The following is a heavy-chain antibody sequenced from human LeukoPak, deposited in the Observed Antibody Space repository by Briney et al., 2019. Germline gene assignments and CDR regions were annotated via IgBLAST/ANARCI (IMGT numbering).Heavy chain of an antibody. Sequence: PGGSLRLSRAASGFTFSSYGMHWVRQAPGKGLEWVAFIRYDGSNKYYADSVKGRFTISRDNSKNTLYLQMNSLRAEDRAVYYCAKDLVSVAGNEYWGQGTLVTVSS. CDR1: GFTFSSYG. J-gene: IGHJ4*02. CDR2: IRYDGSNK. V-gene: IGHV3-30*02. D-gene: IGHD6-19*01. CDR3: AKDLVSVAGNEY.